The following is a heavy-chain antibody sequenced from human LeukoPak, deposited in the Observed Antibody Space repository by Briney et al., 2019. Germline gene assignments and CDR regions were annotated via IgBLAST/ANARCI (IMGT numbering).Heavy chain of an antibody. CDR2: IYYSGST. V-gene: IGHV4-30-4*08. CDR3: ARGPYDFWSAYWFDP. CDR1: GGSISSGDYY. D-gene: IGHD3-3*01. J-gene: IGHJ5*02. Sequence: ASQTLSLTCTVSGGSISSGDYYWNWIRQPPGKGLEWIGYIYYSGSTNYNPSLKSRVTMSVDTSKNQFSLKLSSVTAADTAVYYCARGPYDFWSAYWFDPWGQGTLVTVSS.